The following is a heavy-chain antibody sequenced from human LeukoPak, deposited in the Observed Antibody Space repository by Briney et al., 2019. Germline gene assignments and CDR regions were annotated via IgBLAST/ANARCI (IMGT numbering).Heavy chain of an antibody. J-gene: IGHJ4*02. Sequence: SETLSLTCTVSGGSISSGSYYWSWIRQPAGKGLEWIGRIYTSGSTNYNPSLKSRVTISVDTSKNQFSLKLSSVTAADTAVYYCARESRGSRPLWFGESPEGHQRWGQGTLVTVSS. V-gene: IGHV4-61*02. CDR3: ARESRGSRPLWFGESPEGHQR. D-gene: IGHD3-10*01. CDR1: GGSISSGSYY. CDR2: IYTSGST.